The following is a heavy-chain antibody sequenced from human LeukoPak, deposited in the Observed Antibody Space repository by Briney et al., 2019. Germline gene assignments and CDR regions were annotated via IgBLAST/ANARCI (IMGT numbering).Heavy chain of an antibody. Sequence: SETLSLTCAVYGESFSDYYWSWLRQPPGKGLEWIGEINHNGNTNYNPSLKSQVAISVDMSKNQFSLKMSSVTDADTAVYYCARGNTMVRGVSFPMDVWGKGTTVTVSS. CDR1: GESFSDYY. J-gene: IGHJ6*03. D-gene: IGHD3-10*01. V-gene: IGHV4-34*01. CDR2: INHNGNT. CDR3: ARGNTMVRGVSFPMDV.